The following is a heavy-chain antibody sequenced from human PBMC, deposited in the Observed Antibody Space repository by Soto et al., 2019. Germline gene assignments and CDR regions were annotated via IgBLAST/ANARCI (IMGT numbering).Heavy chain of an antibody. CDR2: SSATGAGT. V-gene: IGHV3-23*01. CDR1: GFTFSSYG. CDR3: AKDRRAGGNYGFYSDF. J-gene: IGHJ4*02. Sequence: EVQLLESGGGLVQPGGSLRLSCAASGFTFSSYGMTWVLQAPGKGLECVSFSSATGAGTYYADSVKGRFTISRDNTKNTLFLQMTSLRADDTAVYYCAKDRRAGGNYGFYSDFWGQGALVIVSS. D-gene: IGHD3-10*01.